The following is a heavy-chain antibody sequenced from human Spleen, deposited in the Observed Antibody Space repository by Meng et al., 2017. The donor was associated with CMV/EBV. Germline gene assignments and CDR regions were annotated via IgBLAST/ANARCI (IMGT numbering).Heavy chain of an antibody. D-gene: IGHD4-17*01. J-gene: IGHJ4*02. CDR2: IKNDGSER. CDR3: RLGHYSQD. Sequence: EVVLWGVGGVVVQPGGSLRPSWAASGLPISNYWMSWVRQAPGKGLEWVANIKNDGSERYYVDSVKGRFSISRDNADNSLYLQMNNLRAEDTAVYYCRLGHYSQDWGQGTLVTVSS. V-gene: IGHV3-7*02. CDR1: GLPISNYW.